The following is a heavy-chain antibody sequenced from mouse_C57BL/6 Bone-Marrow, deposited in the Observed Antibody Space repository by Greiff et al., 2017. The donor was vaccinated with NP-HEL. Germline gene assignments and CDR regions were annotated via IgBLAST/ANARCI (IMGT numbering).Heavy chain of an antibody. J-gene: IGHJ4*01. CDR3: ARRYGSFMDY. D-gene: IGHD1-1*01. CDR2: IYPRSGNT. Sequence: VQLQQSGAELARPGASVKLSCKASGYTFTSYGISWVKQRTGQGLEWIGEIYPRSGNTYYNEKFKGKATLTADKSSSTAYMELRSLTSEDSAVYFCARRYGSFMDYWGQGTSVTVSS. CDR1: GYTFTSYG. V-gene: IGHV1-81*01.